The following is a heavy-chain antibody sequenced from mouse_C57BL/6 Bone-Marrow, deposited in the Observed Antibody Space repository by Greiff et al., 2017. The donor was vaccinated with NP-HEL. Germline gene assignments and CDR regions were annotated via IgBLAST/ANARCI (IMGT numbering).Heavy chain of an antibody. V-gene: IGHV5-4*01. CDR1: GFTFSSYA. J-gene: IGHJ2*01. D-gene: IGHD1-1*01. CDR3: ARDPANYYGSRYYYDG. CDR2: ISDGGGYT. Sequence: EVKVVESGGGLVKPGGSLKLSCAASGFTFSSYAMSWVRQTPEKRLEWVATISDGGGYTYYPDNVKGRFTISRDNAKNNLYLQMSQLTSEDTAMYYCARDPANYYGSRYYYDGWGQGTTLTVAS.